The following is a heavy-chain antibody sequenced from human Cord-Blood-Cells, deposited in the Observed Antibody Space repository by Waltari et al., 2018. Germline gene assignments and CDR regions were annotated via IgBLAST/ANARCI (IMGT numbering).Heavy chain of an antibody. V-gene: IGHV5-51*03. CDR2: IYPGDSDT. Sequence: EVQLVQSGAEVKKPGESLKISCKGSGYSFTSYWTGWVRQMPGKGLEWMGIIYPGDSDTRYSPSFQGQVTISADKSISTAYLQWSSLKASDTAMYYCARAPNYYGSGSYYYYGMDVWGQGTTVTVSS. J-gene: IGHJ6*02. CDR1: GYSFTSYW. CDR3: ARAPNYYGSGSYYYYGMDV. D-gene: IGHD3-10*01.